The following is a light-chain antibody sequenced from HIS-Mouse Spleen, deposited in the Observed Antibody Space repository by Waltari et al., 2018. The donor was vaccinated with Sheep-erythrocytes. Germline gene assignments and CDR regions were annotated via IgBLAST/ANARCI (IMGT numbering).Light chain of an antibody. CDR3: CSYAGSYNHV. CDR2: DVS. Sequence: QSALTQPRSVSGSPGQSVTISCTGTSSDVGGYNYVSWYQQHPGKAPQLMIYDVSTRPSGVPDGFSGSKSGNTASLTISGLQAEDEADYYCCSYAGSYNHVFATGTKVTVL. CDR1: SSDVGGYNY. J-gene: IGLJ1*01. V-gene: IGLV2-11*01.